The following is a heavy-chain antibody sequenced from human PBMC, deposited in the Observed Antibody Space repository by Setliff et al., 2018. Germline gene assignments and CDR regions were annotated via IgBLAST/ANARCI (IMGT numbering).Heavy chain of an antibody. CDR2: IYYNGRS. V-gene: IGHV4-59*11. CDR3: AREGGGSGWTPDS. J-gene: IGHJ4*02. Sequence: LSLTCTVSGGSISSHYWSWIRQSPGKGLEWIGFIYYNGRSDHNPSFQSRVTMSVDRSKNQFSLNLRAMTAADTAVYYCAREGGGSGWTPDSWGQGTLVTVSS. D-gene: IGHD6-19*01. CDR1: GGSISSHY.